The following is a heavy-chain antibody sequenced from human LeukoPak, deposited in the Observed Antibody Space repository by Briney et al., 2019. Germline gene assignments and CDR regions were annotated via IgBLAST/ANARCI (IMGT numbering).Heavy chain of an antibody. CDR2: IKQDGSEK. CDR3: AREMRTSLQNWNWNGGYYYYYMDV. V-gene: IGHV3-7*01. D-gene: IGHD1-7*01. Sequence: PGGSLRLSCAASGFTFSTYRMTWVRQAPGKGLEWVANIKQDGSEKHYVDSVKGRFTISRDNAKNSLYLQMNSLRAEDTAVYYCAREMRTSLQNWNWNGGYYYYYMDVWGKGTTVTVSS. CDR1: GFTFSTYR. J-gene: IGHJ6*03.